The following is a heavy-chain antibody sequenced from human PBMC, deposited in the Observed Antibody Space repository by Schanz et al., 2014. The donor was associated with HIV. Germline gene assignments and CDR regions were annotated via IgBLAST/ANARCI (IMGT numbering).Heavy chain of an antibody. CDR1: GFTYRNYG. D-gene: IGHD3-22*01. V-gene: IGHV3-33*06. J-gene: IGHJ4*02. CDR3: AKPEYDSRGNSQSHFDS. Sequence: QEQLVESGGGVVQPGRSLRLSCAASGFTYRNYGMHWVRQAPGKGREWVAVIWVDGTSKFYADSVKGRFIISRDNSKNTLYLQMTTLRIDDTAVYYCAKPEYDSRGNSQSHFDSWGQGTLVTVSS. CDR2: IWVDGTSK.